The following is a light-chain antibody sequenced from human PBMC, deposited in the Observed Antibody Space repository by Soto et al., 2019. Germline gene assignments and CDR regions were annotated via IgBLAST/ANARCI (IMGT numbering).Light chain of an antibody. CDR2: EAS. CDR3: QHYDTYSPMWT. Sequence: DIQLAQSPFTLSASVGDGITITCRATQSINWLAWYQQKPGKAPKLLIFEASRLESGVPSRFSGSGSGTEFTLTISSLQPDDFGTYYCQHYDTYSPMWTFGQGTKV. V-gene: IGKV1-5*03. J-gene: IGKJ1*01. CDR1: QSINW.